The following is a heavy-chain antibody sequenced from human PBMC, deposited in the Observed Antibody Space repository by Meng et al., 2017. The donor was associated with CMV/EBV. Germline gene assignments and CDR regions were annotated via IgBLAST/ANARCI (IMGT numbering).Heavy chain of an antibody. CDR2: MNPNSGNT. Sequence: ASVKVSCKASGYTFTSYDINWVRQATGQGLEWMGWMNPNSGNTGYAQKFQGRVTMTRDTSISTAYMELSSLRSEDTAVYYCARDIRYPGTDDAFDIWGQGTMVTVSS. D-gene: IGHD3-9*01. CDR3: ARDIRYPGTDDAFDI. J-gene: IGHJ3*02. V-gene: IGHV1-8*01. CDR1: GYTFTSYD.